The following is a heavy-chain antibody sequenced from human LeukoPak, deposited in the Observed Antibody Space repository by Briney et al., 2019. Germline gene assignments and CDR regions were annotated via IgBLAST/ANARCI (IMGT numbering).Heavy chain of an antibody. V-gene: IGHV4-59*08. CDR3: ARHGVLRYFSTDAFDI. Sequence: SETLSLTCTVSGGSISSYYWGWIRQPPGKGLEWIGYIYYSGSTNYNPSLKSRVTISVDTSKNQFSLKLSSVTAADTAVYYCARHGVLRYFSTDAFDIWGQGTMVTVSS. CDR2: IYYSGST. J-gene: IGHJ3*02. D-gene: IGHD3-9*01. CDR1: GGSISSYY.